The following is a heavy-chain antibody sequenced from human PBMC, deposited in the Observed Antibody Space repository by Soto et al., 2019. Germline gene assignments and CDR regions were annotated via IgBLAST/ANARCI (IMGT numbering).Heavy chain of an antibody. CDR1: GFSFSEYS. J-gene: IGHJ6*02. CDR3: AKPLQQWLLQGSCVDV. CDR2: ISGDTATT. Sequence: PGGSLRLSCAASGFSFSEYSMTWVRQAPGKGLQWVSAISGDTATTHYADSVKGRFTISRDNSRDTLYLQMNSLRVEDTAIYYCAKPLQQWLLQGSCVDVCGRETTGTVSS. D-gene: IGHD6-19*01. V-gene: IGHV3-23*01.